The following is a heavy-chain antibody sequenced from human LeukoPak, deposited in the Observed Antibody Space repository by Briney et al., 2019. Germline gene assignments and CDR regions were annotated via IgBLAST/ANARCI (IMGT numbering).Heavy chain of an antibody. CDR3: ARSLTAAAGNLGY. CDR2: ISSSSSYK. V-gene: IGHV3-21*01. J-gene: IGHJ4*02. D-gene: IGHD6-13*01. CDR1: GFTFSNYW. Sequence: GGSLRLSCAASGFTFSNYWMNWVRQAPGKGLAWVSSISSSSSYKNYADSVRGRFTISRDNAKNSLYLQMNSLRAEDTAVYYCARSLTAAAGNLGYWGQGTLITVSS.